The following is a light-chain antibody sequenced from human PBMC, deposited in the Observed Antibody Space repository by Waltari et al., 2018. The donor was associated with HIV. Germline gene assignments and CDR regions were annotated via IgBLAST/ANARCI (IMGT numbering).Light chain of an antibody. Sequence: QSALTQPPSASGSPGQSVTISCTGTSSDVGGYNFVPWYQQHPGKAPKLLIFEATKRPSGVPDRFSGSKSGNTASLTVSGLQAEDEADYYCSSYAGSSTLMFGGGTKLTVL. V-gene: IGLV2-8*01. J-gene: IGLJ3*02. CDR1: SSDVGGYNF. CDR3: SSYAGSSTLM. CDR2: EAT.